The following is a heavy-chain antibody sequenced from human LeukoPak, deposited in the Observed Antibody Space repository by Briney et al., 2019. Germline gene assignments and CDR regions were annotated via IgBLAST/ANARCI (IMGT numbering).Heavy chain of an antibody. Sequence: GGSLRLSCVASGFTFKNCAMSWVRQTPGKGLEWVSGINYSGGHKYYADSVKGRLTISRDSSKNTPSLQMNSLTTEDTAVNYCAKDDSMTLDHFDYWGQGALVTVSS. J-gene: IGHJ4*02. CDR2: INYSGGHK. D-gene: IGHD4-11*01. CDR1: GFTFKNCA. CDR3: AKDDSMTLDHFDY. V-gene: IGHV3-23*01.